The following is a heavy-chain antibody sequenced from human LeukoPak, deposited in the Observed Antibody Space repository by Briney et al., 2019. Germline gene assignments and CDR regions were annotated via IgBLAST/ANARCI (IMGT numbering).Heavy chain of an antibody. CDR1: GYTLTSYY. Sequence: ASVKVSCKASGYTLTSYYMHWVRQAPGQGLEWMGIINPSGGSTSYAQKFQGRVTMTRDTSTSTVYMDLSSLRSEDTAVYYCARDMGGSYPPDAFDIWGQGTMVTVSS. CDR3: ARDMGGSYPPDAFDI. J-gene: IGHJ3*02. D-gene: IGHD1-26*01. CDR2: INPSGGST. V-gene: IGHV1-46*01.